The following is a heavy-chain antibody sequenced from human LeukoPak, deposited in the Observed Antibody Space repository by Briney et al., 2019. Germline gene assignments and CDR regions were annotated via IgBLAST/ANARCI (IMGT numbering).Heavy chain of an antibody. CDR2: IKSKTDGGTT. Sequence: PGGSLRLSCAASGFTFSNAWMSWVRQAPGKGLEWVGRIKSKTDGGTTDYAAPVKGRFTISRDDSKNTLYLQMNSLKTEDTAVYYCTPQALHGDQHGDYYYYYYYMDVWGKGTTVTVSS. CDR3: TPQALHGDQHGDYYYYYYYMDV. J-gene: IGHJ6*03. CDR1: GFTFSNAW. D-gene: IGHD4-17*01. V-gene: IGHV3-15*01.